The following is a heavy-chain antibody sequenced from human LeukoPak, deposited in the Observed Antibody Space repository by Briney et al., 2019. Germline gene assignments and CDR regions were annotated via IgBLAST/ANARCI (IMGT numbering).Heavy chain of an antibody. CDR2: IYPGDSDT. D-gene: IGHD3-22*01. V-gene: IGHV5-51*01. Sequence: TRGESLKISCQGSGYNFTSYWIGWGRQLPGKGLEWVGHIYPGDSDTRFSPSFQGQVTISADKSISTAYLQWSTLKASDTAMYYCARRLDYDSAKDSFDIWGQGTMVTVSS. J-gene: IGHJ3*02. CDR1: GYNFTSYW. CDR3: ARRLDYDSAKDSFDI.